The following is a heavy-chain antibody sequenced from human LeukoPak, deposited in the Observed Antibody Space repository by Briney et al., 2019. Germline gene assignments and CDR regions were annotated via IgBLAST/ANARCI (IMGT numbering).Heavy chain of an antibody. CDR2: ISSSGSTI. D-gene: IGHD4-17*01. Sequence: GGSLRLSCAASGFTFSDYYMSWIRQAPGKGLEWVSYISSSGSTIYYADSVKGRFTLSRDNAKNSLYLQMNSLRAEDTAVYYCASPTVTLTDAFDIWGQGTMVTVSP. V-gene: IGHV3-11*01. J-gene: IGHJ3*02. CDR3: ASPTVTLTDAFDI. CDR1: GFTFSDYY.